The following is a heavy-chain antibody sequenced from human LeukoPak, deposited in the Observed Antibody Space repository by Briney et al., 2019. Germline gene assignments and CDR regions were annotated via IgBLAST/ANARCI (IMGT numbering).Heavy chain of an antibody. CDR2: IYPGDSDT. CDR1: GYSFTSYW. D-gene: IGHD2-2*01. J-gene: IGHJ4*02. CDR3: ARSPPSSYCTATSCYPRHFDY. V-gene: IGHV5-51*01. Sequence: GESLKISCKGSGYSFTSYWIGWVRQMPGKGLDWMGIIYPGDSDTRYSPSFQGQVTISADKSTSTAYLQWSSLKASDTAMYYCARSPPSSYCTATSCYPRHFDYWGQGTLVTVSS.